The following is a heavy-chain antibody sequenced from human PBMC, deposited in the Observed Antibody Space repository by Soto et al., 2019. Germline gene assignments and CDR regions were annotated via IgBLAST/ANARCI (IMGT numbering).Heavy chain of an antibody. V-gene: IGHV4-39*01. Sequence: SETLSLTCPVSGGSNSSSSYYWGWIRKPPGKGLEWIGSIYYSGSTYYNPSLKSRVTISVDTSKNQFSLKLSSVTAADTAVYYCETNYDFWSGYRIDYYGMDVWGQGTTVTVSS. CDR2: IYYSGST. J-gene: IGHJ6*02. CDR3: ETNYDFWSGYRIDYYGMDV. CDR1: GGSNSSSSYY. D-gene: IGHD3-3*01.